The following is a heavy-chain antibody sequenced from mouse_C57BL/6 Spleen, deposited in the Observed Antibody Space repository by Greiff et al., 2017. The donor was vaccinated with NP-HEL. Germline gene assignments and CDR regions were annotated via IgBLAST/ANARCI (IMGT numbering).Heavy chain of an antibody. V-gene: IGHV1-26*01. Sequence: VQLQQSGPELVKPGASVKISCKASGYTFTDYYMNWVKQSHGKSLEWIGDINPNNGGTSYNQKFKGKATLTVDKSSSTAYMELRSLTSEDSAVYYCARCYYYGIGVVFDYGGKGTPLTVSS. CDR3: ARCYYYGIGVVFDY. D-gene: IGHD1-1*01. CDR2: INPNNGGT. J-gene: IGHJ2*01. CDR1: GYTFTDYY.